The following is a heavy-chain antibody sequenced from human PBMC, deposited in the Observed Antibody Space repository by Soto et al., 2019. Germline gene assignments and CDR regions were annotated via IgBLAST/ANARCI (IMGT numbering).Heavy chain of an antibody. Sequence: PSETLSFTCTVSGASISSSSYFWAWIRRTPGKGLEWIASIDYRGTTYKNPSLKSRVTISLDTSKNHFSLNLGSVTAADTALYYCSRRAPEGFDPWGQGTLVTVSS. CDR2: IDYRGTT. J-gene: IGHJ5*02. V-gene: IGHV4-39*02. CDR3: SRRAPEGFDP. CDR1: GASISSSSYF.